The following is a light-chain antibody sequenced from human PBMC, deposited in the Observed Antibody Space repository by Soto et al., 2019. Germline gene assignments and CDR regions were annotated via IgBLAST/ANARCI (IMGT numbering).Light chain of an antibody. Sequence: EIVLTQSPATLSLSQGERATLSCRASQSVRIYLAWYPQKPGQAPRILIYDASIRATAIPGRFRGSWSRTDSACTISILEPDDSAVYDCKQRIHWYTFGQGTKLEI. CDR2: DAS. CDR3: KQRIHWYT. V-gene: IGKV3-11*01. J-gene: IGKJ2*01. CDR1: QSVRIY.